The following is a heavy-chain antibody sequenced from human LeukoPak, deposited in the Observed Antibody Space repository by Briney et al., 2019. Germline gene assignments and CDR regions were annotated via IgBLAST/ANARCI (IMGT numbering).Heavy chain of an antibody. CDR3: ARAKDILTGYYRWYFDL. CDR1: GYTFTNYY. V-gene: IGHV1-2*02. D-gene: IGHD3-9*01. J-gene: IGHJ2*01. Sequence: ASVKVSCKASGYTFTNYYMHWVRQAPGQGLEWMGWINPNSGGTNYAQKFQGRVTMTRDTSISTAYMELSRLRSDDTAVYYCARAKDILTGYYRWYFDLWGRGTLVTVSS. CDR2: INPNSGGT.